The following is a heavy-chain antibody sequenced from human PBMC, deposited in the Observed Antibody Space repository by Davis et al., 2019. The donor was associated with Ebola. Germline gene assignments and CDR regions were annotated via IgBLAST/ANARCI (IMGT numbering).Heavy chain of an antibody. Sequence: KVSCKGSGYSFTSYWISWVRQMPGKGLEWMGRIDPSDSYTNYSPSFQGHVTISADKSISTAYLQWSSLKASDTAMYYCARLDTLLYCSSTSCPPEHYYYMDVWGKGTTVTVSS. V-gene: IGHV5-10-1*01. D-gene: IGHD2-2*01. CDR1: GYSFTSYW. CDR2: IDPSDSYT. CDR3: ARLDTLLYCSSTSCPPEHYYYMDV. J-gene: IGHJ6*03.